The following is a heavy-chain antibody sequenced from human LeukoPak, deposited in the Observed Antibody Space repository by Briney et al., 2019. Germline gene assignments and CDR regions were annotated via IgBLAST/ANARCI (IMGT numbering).Heavy chain of an antibody. J-gene: IGHJ2*01. D-gene: IGHD5-12*01. CDR2: ISSSSSYI. V-gene: IGHV3-21*01. CDR3: ARASVATMTYWYFDL. CDR1: GFTFSSYS. Sequence: GGSLRLSCAASGFTFSSYSMNWVRQAPGKGLEWVSSISSSSSYIYYADSVKGRFTIFRDNAKNSLYLQMNSLRAEDTAVYYCARASVATMTYWYFDLWGRGTLVTVSS.